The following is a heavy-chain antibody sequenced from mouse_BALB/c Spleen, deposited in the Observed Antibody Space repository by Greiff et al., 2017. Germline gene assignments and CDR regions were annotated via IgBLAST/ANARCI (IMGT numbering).Heavy chain of an antibody. Sequence: QVTLKVSGPGILQPSQTLSLTCSFSGFSLSTSGMGVSWIRQPSGKGLEWLAHIYWDDDKRYNPSLKSRLTISKDTSRNQVFLKITSVDTADTATYYCARTLSPYYFDYWGQGTTLTVSS. J-gene: IGHJ2*01. CDR1: GFSLSTSGMG. CDR3: ARTLSPYYFDY. V-gene: IGHV8-12*01. D-gene: IGHD6-1*01. CDR2: IYWDDDK.